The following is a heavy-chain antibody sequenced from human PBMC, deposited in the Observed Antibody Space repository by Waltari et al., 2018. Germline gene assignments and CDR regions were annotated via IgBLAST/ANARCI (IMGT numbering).Heavy chain of an antibody. J-gene: IGHJ3*02. V-gene: IGHV3-48*04. CDR1: GFTFSSYS. D-gene: IGHD1-26*01. CDR3: AREPTGATDAFDI. Sequence: EVQLVESGGGLVQPGGSLRLSCAASGFTFSSYSMNWVRQAPGKGLEWVSYINSNSKTIKYADSVKGRFTISRDNAKNSLSLQMNSLRAEDTAVYFCAREPTGATDAFDILGQGTMVTVSS. CDR2: INSNSKTI.